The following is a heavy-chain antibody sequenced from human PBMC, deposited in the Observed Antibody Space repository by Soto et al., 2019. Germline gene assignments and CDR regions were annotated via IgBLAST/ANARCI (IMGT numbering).Heavy chain of an antibody. V-gene: IGHV3-23*01. CDR1: GFTFSNYA. D-gene: IGHD2-21*01. CDR3: AKAGVRDAYYYYGMDV. CDR2: LNGGANGP. Sequence: GGSLRLSCTASGFTFSNYAMSWVRQAPGRGLEWVSSLNGGANGPRYADSVKGRFTISRDNSKNTLYLQMNSLRAEDTAVYYCAKAGVRDAYYYYGMDVWGQGTTVTVSS. J-gene: IGHJ6*02.